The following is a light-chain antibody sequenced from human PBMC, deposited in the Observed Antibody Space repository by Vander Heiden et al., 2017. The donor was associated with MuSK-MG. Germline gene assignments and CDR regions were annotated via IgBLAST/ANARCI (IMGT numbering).Light chain of an antibody. CDR1: PAISSY. CDR3: QQLNSYRFT. CDR2: GAS. Sequence: DLQLTPSPSFLSASVVDRVTLPCRASPAISSYLAWYQQKPGKAPKLLIYGASTLQSGVPSRFSGSGSATEFTLTISSLQPEDFASYYCQQLNSYRFTFGPGTKVEIK. V-gene: IGKV1-9*01. J-gene: IGKJ3*01.